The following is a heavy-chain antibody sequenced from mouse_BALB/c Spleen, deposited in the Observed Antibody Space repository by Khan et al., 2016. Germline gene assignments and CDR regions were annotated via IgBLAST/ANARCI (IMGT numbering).Heavy chain of an antibody. Sequence: EVQLQESGPGLVKPSQSLSLTCSVTDYSITSGYYWNWIRQFPGNKLEWMGYITYDGSNNYNPSLQNRISITRDTSKNPFFLKLNSVTTEDTATDYGATYGDYEGFAYWGQGTLVTVSA. J-gene: IGHJ3*01. CDR3: ATYGDYEGFAY. V-gene: IGHV3-6*02. D-gene: IGHD2-13*01. CDR2: ITYDGSN. CDR1: DYSITSGYY.